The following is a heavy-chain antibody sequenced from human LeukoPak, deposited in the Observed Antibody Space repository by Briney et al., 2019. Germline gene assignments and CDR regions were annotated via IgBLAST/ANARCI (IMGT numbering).Heavy chain of an antibody. J-gene: IGHJ5*02. Sequence: GASLQISCKGSGYIFTSYWIGWVRPLPGKGLEWMGIIYPGDSDTRYSPSFQGQVTISADKSISTAYLQWSSLKASDTAMYYCARPFGSGSSSWFDPWGQGTLVTVSS. CDR3: ARPFGSGSSSWFDP. CDR1: GYIFTSYW. V-gene: IGHV5-51*01. D-gene: IGHD3-10*01. CDR2: IYPGDSDT.